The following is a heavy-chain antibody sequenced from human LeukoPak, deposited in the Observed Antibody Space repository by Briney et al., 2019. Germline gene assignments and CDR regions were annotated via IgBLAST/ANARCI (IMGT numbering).Heavy chain of an antibody. CDR1: GYTFTSYG. CDR3: ARSRGCSDYGDPSDY. V-gene: IGHV1-18*01. Sequence: ASVKVSCKASGYTFTSYGISWVRQAPGQGLEWMGWISAYNGNTNYAQKLQGRVTMTTDTSTSTAYMELRSLRSDDTAVYYCARSRGCSDYGDPSDYWGQGTLVTVSS. D-gene: IGHD4-17*01. CDR2: ISAYNGNT. J-gene: IGHJ4*02.